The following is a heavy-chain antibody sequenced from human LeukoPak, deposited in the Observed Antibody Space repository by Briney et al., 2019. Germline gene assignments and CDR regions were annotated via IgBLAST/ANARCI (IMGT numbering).Heavy chain of an antibody. D-gene: IGHD2-2*01. V-gene: IGHV4-39*01. CDR3: ARSQATAMVSDY. CDR2: IYYSGRT. Sequence: SETLSLTCTVSGGSISSSSYYWGWIRPPPGKGLEWIGSIYYSGRTYYNPSLRSRATIFVDTSKNQFSLKLNSVTAADTAVYYCARSQATAMVSDYWGQGTLVTVSS. J-gene: IGHJ4*02. CDR1: GGSISSSSYY.